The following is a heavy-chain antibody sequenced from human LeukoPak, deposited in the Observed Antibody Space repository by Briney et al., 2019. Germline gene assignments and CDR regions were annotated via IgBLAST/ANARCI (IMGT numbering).Heavy chain of an antibody. V-gene: IGHV1-2*06. Sequence: APVKVSCKASGYTFTDYYVHWVRLVPGQGLEWMGRISPNSGATNYAEKFRGRVTMARDTSINTVYMEMSGLRSDDTAVYYCARDLWGWGSDYLDYWGQGTLVTVSS. CDR3: ARDLWGWGSDYLDY. CDR1: GYTFTDYY. CDR2: ISPNSGAT. D-gene: IGHD4/OR15-4a*01. J-gene: IGHJ4*02.